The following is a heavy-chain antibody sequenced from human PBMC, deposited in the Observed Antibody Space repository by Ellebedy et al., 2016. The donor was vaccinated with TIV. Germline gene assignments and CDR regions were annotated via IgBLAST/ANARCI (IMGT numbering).Heavy chain of an antibody. CDR1: GFTFNTYT. J-gene: IGHJ4*02. Sequence: GESLKISXVASGFTFNTYTMNWVRQAPGKGLEWVSAISGSGVSTYYADSVKGRFTISRDNSKNTLYLQMNSLRAEDTAVYYCAKDGGDYIPVGIGVVIAEGSYFDYWGQGTLVTVSS. CDR3: AKDGGDYIPVGIGVVIAEGSYFDY. D-gene: IGHD3-22*01. V-gene: IGHV3-23*01. CDR2: ISGSGVST.